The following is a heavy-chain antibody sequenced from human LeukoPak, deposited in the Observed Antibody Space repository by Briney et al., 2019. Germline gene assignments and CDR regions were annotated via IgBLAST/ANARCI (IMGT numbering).Heavy chain of an antibody. V-gene: IGHV3-23*01. CDR1: GFTFSRNA. CDR2: ISGSGGST. J-gene: IGHJ6*02. Sequence: PGGSLRLSCAAPGFTFSRNAMNWVGHVPRKGLEWVSTISGSGGSTYYADSVKGRFTISRDNSKNTPYLQMNSLRAEDTAVYYCAEDSDGMDVWGQGTTVTVSS. CDR3: AEDSDGMDV.